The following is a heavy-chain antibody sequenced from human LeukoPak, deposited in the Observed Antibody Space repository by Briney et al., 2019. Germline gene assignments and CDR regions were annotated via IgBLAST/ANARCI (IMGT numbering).Heavy chain of an antibody. V-gene: IGHV1-18*01. Sequence: ASVKVSCKASGYTFTSYGISWVRQAPGQGLEWMGWISAYNGNTNYAQKLQGRVTMTTDTSTSTVYMELSSLRSEDTAVYYCARGMTTVTPWRFDPWGQGTLVTVSS. CDR1: GYTFTSYG. D-gene: IGHD4-17*01. CDR3: ARGMTTVTPWRFDP. CDR2: ISAYNGNT. J-gene: IGHJ5*02.